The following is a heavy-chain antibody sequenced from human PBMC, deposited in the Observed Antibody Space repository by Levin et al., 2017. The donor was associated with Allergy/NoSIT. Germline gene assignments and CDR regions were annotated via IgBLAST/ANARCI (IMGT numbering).Heavy chain of an antibody. D-gene: IGHD6-19*01. V-gene: IGHV5-51*01. CDR3: VRHRGGSGWSFDY. J-gene: IGHJ4*02. Sequence: GESLKISCKGSGYNFRDYWIGWVRQMPGKGLEWMGIIYCGDSDTRYSPSFEGQVTISVDRSITTAYLQWSSLKASDTVMYYCVRHRGGSGWSFDYWGQGTLVTVSS. CDR1: GYNFRDYW. CDR2: IYCGDSDT.